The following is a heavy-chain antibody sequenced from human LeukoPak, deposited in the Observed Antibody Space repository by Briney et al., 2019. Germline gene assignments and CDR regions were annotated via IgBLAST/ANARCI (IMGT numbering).Heavy chain of an antibody. CDR2: LSGSGGGT. CDR1: GFTFSSYS. Sequence: GGSLTLSCPPSGFTFSSYSMSWVRQPRGKGLDWVAGLSGSGGGTNYAGSVQGRFTISRDNPKNPLYLQMNSLRAEDTAVYFCAKRGVVIRVFLVGFHKEAYYFDSWGQGALVTVSS. D-gene: IGHD3-10*01. V-gene: IGHV3-23*01. CDR3: AKRGVVIRVFLVGFHKEAYYFDS. J-gene: IGHJ4*02.